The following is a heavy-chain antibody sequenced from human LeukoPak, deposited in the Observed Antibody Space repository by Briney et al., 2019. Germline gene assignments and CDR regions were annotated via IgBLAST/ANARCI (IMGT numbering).Heavy chain of an antibody. CDR2: IWYDGSNK. Sequence: GGSLRLSCAASGFTFSNAWMSWVRQAPGKGLEWVALIWYDGSNKYYAGAVKGRFTISRDNSKDTLYLQMNSLRAEDTAVYYCASLRRDSSGWYYFDYWGQGTLVTVSS. D-gene: IGHD6-19*01. V-gene: IGHV3-33*08. CDR1: GFTFSNAW. J-gene: IGHJ4*02. CDR3: ASLRRDSSGWYYFDY.